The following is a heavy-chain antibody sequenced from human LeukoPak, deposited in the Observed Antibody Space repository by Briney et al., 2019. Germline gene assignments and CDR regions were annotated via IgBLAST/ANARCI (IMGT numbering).Heavy chain of an antibody. V-gene: IGHV1-2*02. J-gene: IGHJ4*02. Sequence: ASVKVSCKASGYTFTGYYIHWVRQAPGQGLEWMGWVIPASGGTNYAQRFQGRVTMTRDTSISTAYMELSRLRSDDTAAYYCARDNAYKDYWGQGTLVTVSS. D-gene: IGHD5-24*01. CDR2: VIPASGGT. CDR3: ARDNAYKDY. CDR1: GYTFTGYY.